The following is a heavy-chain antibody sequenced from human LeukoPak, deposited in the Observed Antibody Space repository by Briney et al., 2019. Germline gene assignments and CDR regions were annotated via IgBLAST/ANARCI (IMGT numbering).Heavy chain of an antibody. CDR1: GYSFTSYW. CDR2: IYPGDSDT. V-gene: IGHV5-51*01. D-gene: IGHD3-10*01. J-gene: IGHJ4*02. Sequence: GESLKISCKDSGYSFTSYWIGWVRQMPGKGLEWMGIIYPGDSDTRYSPSFQGQVTISADKSINTAYLQWSSLKASDTAMYYCARQSLWSSQGVDYWGQGTLATVSS. CDR3: ARQSLWSSQGVDY.